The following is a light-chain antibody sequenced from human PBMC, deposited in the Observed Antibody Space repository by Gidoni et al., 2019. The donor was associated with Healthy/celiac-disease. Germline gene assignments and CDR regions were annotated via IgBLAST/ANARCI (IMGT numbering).Light chain of an antibody. J-gene: IGLJ2*01. Sequence: QSALTQPASVSGSPGQSITISCTGTSSDVGSYNLVSWYQQHPGKAHKLKIYEVSKRPPGVSNRFSGSKSGNTASLTISGLQAEDEADYYCCSYAGSSTFDVVFGGGTKLTVL. CDR1: SSDVGSYNL. CDR3: CSYAGSSTFDVV. V-gene: IGLV2-23*02. CDR2: EVS.